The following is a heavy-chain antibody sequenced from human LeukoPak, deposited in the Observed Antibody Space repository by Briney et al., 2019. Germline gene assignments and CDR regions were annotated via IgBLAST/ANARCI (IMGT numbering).Heavy chain of an antibody. CDR2: IYHSGNT. Sequence: PSETLSLTCTVSGGSISTSNWWSWVRQPPGKGLEWIGEIYHSGNTNYIPSLKSRVTISVDKSKNQFSLKLSSVTAADTAVYYCARVRGTTVFSYFDYWGQGTLVTVSS. D-gene: IGHD4-17*01. V-gene: IGHV4-4*02. CDR3: ARVRGTTVFSYFDY. CDR1: GGSISTSNW. J-gene: IGHJ4*02.